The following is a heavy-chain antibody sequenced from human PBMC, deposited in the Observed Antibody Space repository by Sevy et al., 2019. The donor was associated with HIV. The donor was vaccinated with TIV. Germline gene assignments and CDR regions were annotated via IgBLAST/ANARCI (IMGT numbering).Heavy chain of an antibody. Sequence: ASVKVFCKASGYTFTSYRITWVRQAPGQGLECMGWVSPHNGDTNYVQKFQGRVTMTTDTSTSTAYMELRSLRSDDTAVYYCARAYCTGGRCHSLAYWGQGSLVTVSS. CDR3: ARAYCTGGRCHSLAY. V-gene: IGHV1-18*01. CDR1: GYTFTSYR. D-gene: IGHD2-15*01. CDR2: VSPHNGDT. J-gene: IGHJ4*02.